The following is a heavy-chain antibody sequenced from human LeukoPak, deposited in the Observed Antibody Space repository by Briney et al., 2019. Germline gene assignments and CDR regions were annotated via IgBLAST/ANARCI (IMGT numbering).Heavy chain of an antibody. CDR3: ARDYPPGVSVDY. J-gene: IGHJ4*02. CDR2: IKQDGSEK. V-gene: IGHV3-7*05. CDR1: GFTFSSYW. Sequence: PGRSLRLSCAASGFTFSSYWMSWVRQAPGKGLEWVANIKQDGSEKYHVDSVKGRFTNSRDNAKNSLYLQMNSLRAEDTAVYYCARDYPPGVSVDYWGQGTLVTVSS. D-gene: IGHD3-16*02.